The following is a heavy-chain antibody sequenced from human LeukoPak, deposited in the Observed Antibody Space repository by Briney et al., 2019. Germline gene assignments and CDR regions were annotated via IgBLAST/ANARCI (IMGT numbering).Heavy chain of an antibody. CDR2: ISNDGSKK. D-gene: IGHD5-18*01. V-gene: IGHV3-30*18. J-gene: IGHJ4*02. Sequence: GGSLRLSCAASGFTFSSYGMHWVRQAPGKRLEWVAVISNDGSKKYSADSVKGRFTISRDNSKNTLYLQMNSLRAEDTAVYYCAKDRYSYAFEYFDSWGQGTLVTVSS. CDR3: AKDRYSYAFEYFDS. CDR1: GFTFSSYG.